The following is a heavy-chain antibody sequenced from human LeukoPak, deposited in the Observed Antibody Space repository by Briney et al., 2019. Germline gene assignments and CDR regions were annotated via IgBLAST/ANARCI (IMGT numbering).Heavy chain of an antibody. Sequence: SETLSLTCAVYGGSFSGYYWSWIRQPPGKGLEWIGEINHSGSTNYNPSPKSRVTISVDTSKNQFSLKLSSVTAADTAVYYCASRPGYSSSWYIVYFQHWGQGTLVTVSS. CDR3: ASRPGYSSSWYIVYFQH. J-gene: IGHJ1*01. CDR2: INHSGST. D-gene: IGHD6-13*01. V-gene: IGHV4-34*01. CDR1: GGSFSGYY.